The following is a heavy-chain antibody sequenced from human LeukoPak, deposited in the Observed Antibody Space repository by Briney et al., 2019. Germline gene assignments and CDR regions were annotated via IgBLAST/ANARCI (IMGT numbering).Heavy chain of an antibody. CDR3: AREWGASGFDY. Sequence: GGSLRLSCAASGFTFNTYVMNWVRQAPGKGLEWVSGVSGSGGSTYYADSVRGRFTISRDNSKNTLYLQMNSLRAEDTAVYYCAREWGASGFDYWGQGTLVTVSS. CDR1: GFTFNTYV. D-gene: IGHD1-26*01. V-gene: IGHV3-23*01. CDR2: VSGSGGST. J-gene: IGHJ4*02.